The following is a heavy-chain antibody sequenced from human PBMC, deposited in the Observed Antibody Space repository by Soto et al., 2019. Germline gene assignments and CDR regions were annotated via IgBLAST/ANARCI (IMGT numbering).Heavy chain of an antibody. J-gene: IGHJ4*02. Sequence: GGSLRLSCAASGFTFSSYGMHWVRQAPGKGLEWVAVIWYDGSNKYYADSVKGRFTISRDNSKNTLYLQINSLRAEDTAVYYCARDLSGYSYGFDYWGQGTLVTVSS. V-gene: IGHV3-33*01. CDR3: ARDLSGYSYGFDY. CDR1: GFTFSSYG. CDR2: IWYDGSNK. D-gene: IGHD5-18*01.